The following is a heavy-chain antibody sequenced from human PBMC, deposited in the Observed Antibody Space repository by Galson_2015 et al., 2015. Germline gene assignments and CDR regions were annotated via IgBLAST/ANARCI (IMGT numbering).Heavy chain of an antibody. Sequence: SLRLSCAASGFTFSSYGMHWVRQAPGKGLEWVAVISYDGSNKYYADSVKGRFTISRDNSKNTLYLQMNSLRAEATAVYYCAKGGAYYDFWSGNYGMDVWGQGTTVTVSS. CDR2: ISYDGSNK. D-gene: IGHD3-3*01. J-gene: IGHJ6*02. V-gene: IGHV3-30*18. CDR1: GFTFSSYG. CDR3: AKGGAYYDFWSGNYGMDV.